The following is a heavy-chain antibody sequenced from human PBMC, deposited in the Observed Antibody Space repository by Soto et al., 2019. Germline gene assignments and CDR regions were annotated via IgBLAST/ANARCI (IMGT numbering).Heavy chain of an antibody. J-gene: IGHJ6*02. Sequence: ASVKVSCKASGYTFTSYAMHWVRQAPGQRLEWMGWINAGNGNTKYLQKFQGRVTITTDTSASTAYMELSSLRSDDTAVYYCARDGPLLCGELSYYHYCMDFWGQGTTVTVSS. CDR1: GYTFTSYA. CDR2: INAGNGNT. CDR3: ARDGPLLCGELSYYHYCMDF. D-gene: IGHD3-10*01. V-gene: IGHV1-3*01.